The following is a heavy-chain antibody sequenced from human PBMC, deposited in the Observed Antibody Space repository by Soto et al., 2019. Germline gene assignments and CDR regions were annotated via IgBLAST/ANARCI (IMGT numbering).Heavy chain of an antibody. J-gene: IGHJ4*02. V-gene: IGHV4-59*08. CDR2: IYYSGST. Sequence: SETLSLTCTVSGGSISSYYWSWIRQPPGKGLEWIGYIYYSGSTNYNPSLKSRVTISVDTSKNQFSLKLSSVTAADTAVYYCARQRMVGGFEYWGQGTLVPVSS. CDR3: ARQRMVGGFEY. CDR1: GGSISSYY. D-gene: IGHD1-26*01.